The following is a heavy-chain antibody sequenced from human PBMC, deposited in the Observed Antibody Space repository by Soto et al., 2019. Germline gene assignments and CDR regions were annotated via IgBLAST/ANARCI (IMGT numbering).Heavy chain of an antibody. V-gene: IGHV1-69*13. CDR3: ARARVTRDYYYYGMDV. CDR1: GGTFSSYA. CDR2: IIPIFGTA. Sequence: SVKVSCKASGGTFSSYAISWGRQAPGQGLEWMGGIIPIFGTANYAQKFQGRVTITADESTSTAYMELSSLRSEDTAVYYCARARVTRDYYYYGMDVWGQGTTVTVSS. D-gene: IGHD4-4*01. J-gene: IGHJ6*02.